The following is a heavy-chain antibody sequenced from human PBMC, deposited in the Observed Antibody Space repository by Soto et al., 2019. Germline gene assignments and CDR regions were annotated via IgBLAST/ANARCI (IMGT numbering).Heavy chain of an antibody. CDR3: VRYWVGSIGYDV. CDR2: SRKKDKTYTT. V-gene: IGHV3-72*01. CDR1: GFSISAHF. D-gene: IGHD1-26*01. Sequence: DAELVESGGGLVQPGGPLRLSCVAAGFSISAHFMDWVRQAPGYGLEWIGRSRKKDKTYTTEYAASVRGRSTISRDDGKNSVFLQVNSLKTADTAVYSGVRYWVGSIGYDVWGQVTRVTVAS. J-gene: IGHJ4*02.